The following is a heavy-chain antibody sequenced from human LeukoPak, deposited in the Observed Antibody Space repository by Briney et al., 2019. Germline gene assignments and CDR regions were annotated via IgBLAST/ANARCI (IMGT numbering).Heavy chain of an antibody. J-gene: IGHJ1*01. Sequence: ASVKVSCKASGYTFTNYDSNWVRQATGQGLEWMGWMNPNSGNTGYAQKFQGRVTITRNTSISTAYMELSRLRSDDTAVYYCARSTTPNENEYFEHWGQGTLVTVSS. D-gene: IGHD2/OR15-2a*01. CDR3: ARSTTPNENEYFEH. CDR1: GYTFTNYD. CDR2: MNPNSGNT. V-gene: IGHV1-8*03.